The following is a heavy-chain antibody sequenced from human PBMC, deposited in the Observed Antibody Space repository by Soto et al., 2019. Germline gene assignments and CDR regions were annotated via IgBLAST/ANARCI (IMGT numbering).Heavy chain of an antibody. CDR3: ARVVWPQRGVQPPRYYYGMDV. V-gene: IGHV3-30-3*01. Sequence: PGGSLRLSCAASGFTFSSYAMHWVRQAPGKGLEWVAVISYDGSNKYYADSVKGRFTISRDNSKNTLYLQMNSLRAEDTAVYYCARVVWPQRGVQPPRYYYGMDVWGQGTTVTVSS. CDR2: ISYDGSNK. D-gene: IGHD3-10*01. CDR1: GFTFSSYA. J-gene: IGHJ6*02.